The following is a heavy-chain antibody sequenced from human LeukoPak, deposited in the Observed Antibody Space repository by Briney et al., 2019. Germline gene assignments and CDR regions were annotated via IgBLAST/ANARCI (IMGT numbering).Heavy chain of an antibody. D-gene: IGHD1-14*01. CDR2: INPNSGGT. CDR3: ARVGNNHYYYYYMDV. Sequence: ASVKVSCKASGYTFTGYYMHWVRQAPGQGLEWMGWINPNSGGTNYAQKFQGWVTMTRDTSISTAYMELSRLRSDDTAVYYCARVGNNHYYYYYMDVWGKGTTVTVSS. J-gene: IGHJ6*03. V-gene: IGHV1-2*04. CDR1: GYTFTGYY.